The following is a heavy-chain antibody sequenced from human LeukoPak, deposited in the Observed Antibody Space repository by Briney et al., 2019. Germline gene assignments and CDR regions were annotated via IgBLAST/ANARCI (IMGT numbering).Heavy chain of an antibody. CDR2: INWNGGTT. J-gene: IGHJ4*02. CDR1: GFTFDAYG. CDR3: ARTRYSGSYGGADY. V-gene: IGHV3-20*01. Sequence: PGGSLRLSCAASGFTFDAYGMTWVHQAPGKGLEWVSGINWNGGTTGYADSVKGRFTISRDNAKNSLYLQMSSLRAEDTALYHCARTRYSGSYGGADYWGQGTLVTVSS. D-gene: IGHD1-26*01.